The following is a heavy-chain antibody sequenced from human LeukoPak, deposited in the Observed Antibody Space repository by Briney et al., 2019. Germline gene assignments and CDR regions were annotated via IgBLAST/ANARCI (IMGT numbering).Heavy chain of an antibody. CDR2: ISYDGSNK. D-gene: IGHD3-9*01. CDR3: ARGAPGYYDILTGYPKTFDY. Sequence: GGSLRLSCAASGFTFSSYAMHWVRQAPGKGLEWVAVISYDGSNKYYADSVKGRFTISRDNSKNTLYLQMNSLRAEDTAVYYCARGAPGYYDILTGYPKTFDYWGQGTLVTVSS. J-gene: IGHJ4*02. CDR1: GFTFSSYA. V-gene: IGHV3-30-3*01.